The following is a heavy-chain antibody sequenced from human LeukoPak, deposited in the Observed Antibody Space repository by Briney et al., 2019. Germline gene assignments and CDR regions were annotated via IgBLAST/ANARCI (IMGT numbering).Heavy chain of an antibody. V-gene: IGHV3-21*01. J-gene: IGHJ3*02. CDR2: ISSSSSYI. CDR3: ARDPGYCSGGSCYGAFDI. D-gene: IGHD2-15*01. CDR1: GFTFSSYS. Sequence: PGGSLRLSCAASGFTFSSYSMNWVRQAPGKGLEWVSSISSSSSYIYYADSVKGRFTISRDNAKNSLYLQMNSLRAEDTAVYYCARDPGYCSGGSCYGAFDIWGQGTMVTVSS.